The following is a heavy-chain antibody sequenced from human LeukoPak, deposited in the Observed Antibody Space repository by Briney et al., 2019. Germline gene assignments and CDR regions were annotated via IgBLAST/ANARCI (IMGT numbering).Heavy chain of an antibody. J-gene: IGHJ4*02. CDR1: VFTFSSYW. Sequence: GGSLRLSCAASVFTFSSYWMSWVRQAPGKGLEWVANIKQDGSEKYCVDSVKGRFTISRDNAKNSLYLQMNSLRAEDTAVYYCASSGQTYSSSSRYCSGGSCLDYWGQGTLVTVSS. V-gene: IGHV3-7*01. D-gene: IGHD2-15*01. CDR2: IKQDGSEK. CDR3: ASSGQTYSSSSRYCSGGSCLDY.